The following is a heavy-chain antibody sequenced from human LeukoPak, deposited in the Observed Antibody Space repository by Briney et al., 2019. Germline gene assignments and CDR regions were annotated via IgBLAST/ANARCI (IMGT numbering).Heavy chain of an antibody. CDR1: GFTVNSNY. Sequence: GGSLGLSCAASGFTVNSNYMSWVRQAPGKGLELVSVLYSGGSTFYADSVKGRFTISRHNSENTLYLQMNSLRAEDTAVYYCARSAWLDYWGQGTLVTVSS. V-gene: IGHV3-53*04. CDR2: LYSGGST. J-gene: IGHJ4*02. CDR3: ARSAWLDY.